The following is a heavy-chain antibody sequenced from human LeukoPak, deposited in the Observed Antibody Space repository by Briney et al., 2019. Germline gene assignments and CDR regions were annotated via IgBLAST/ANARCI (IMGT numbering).Heavy chain of an antibody. CDR2: ISYDGSNK. Sequence: GSLRLSCAASGFTFSSYGMHWVRQAPGKGLEWVAVISYDGSNKYYADSVKGRFTISRDNSKNTLYLQMNSLRAEDTAVYYCARDLLLWFGELLYGVDVWGQGTTVTVSS. V-gene: IGHV3-30*03. D-gene: IGHD3-10*01. CDR1: GFTFSSYG. J-gene: IGHJ6*02. CDR3: ARDLLLWFGELLYGVDV.